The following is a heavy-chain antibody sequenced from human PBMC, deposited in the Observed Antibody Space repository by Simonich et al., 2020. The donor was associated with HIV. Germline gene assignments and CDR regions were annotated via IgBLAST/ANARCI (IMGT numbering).Heavy chain of an antibody. CDR1: GGSFSGYY. V-gene: IGHV4-34*01. Sequence: QVQLQQWGAGLLKPSETLSLTCAVYGGSFSGYYWSWIRQPPGKGLGWIGEKNHSGSTNYNPSLKSRVTISGDTSKNQFSLKLSSVTAADTAVYYCARLTAGGLGEYFQHWGQGTLVTVSS. CDR2: KNHSGST. D-gene: IGHD6-13*01. J-gene: IGHJ1*01. CDR3: ARLTAGGLGEYFQH.